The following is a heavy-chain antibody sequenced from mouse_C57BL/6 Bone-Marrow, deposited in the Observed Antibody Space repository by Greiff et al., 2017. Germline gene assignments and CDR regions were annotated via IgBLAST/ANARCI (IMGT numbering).Heavy chain of an antibody. V-gene: IGHV5-9-1*02. J-gene: IGHJ1*03. D-gene: IGHD2-2*01. CDR1: GLTFSSYA. CDR2: ISSGGDYI. CDR3: TRDLLWLRRVWYFDV. Sequence: EVNLVESGEGLVKPGGSLKLSCAASGLTFSSYAMSWVRQTPEKRLEWVAYISSGGDYIYYADTVKGRFTISRDNARNTLYLQMSSLKSEDTAMYYCTRDLLWLRRVWYFDVWGTGTTVTVSS.